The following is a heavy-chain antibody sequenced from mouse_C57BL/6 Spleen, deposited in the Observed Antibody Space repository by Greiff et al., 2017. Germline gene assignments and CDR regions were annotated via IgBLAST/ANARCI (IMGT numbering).Heavy chain of an antibody. V-gene: IGHV1-7*01. CDR2: INPSSGYT. D-gene: IGHD1-1*01. CDR1: GYTFTSYW. Sequence: VQLQQSGPELAKPGASVKLSCKASGYTFTSYWMHWVKQRPGQGLEWIGYINPSSGYTKYNQKFKDKATLTADKSSSTAYMQRSSLTYEDSAVYYCTRASTTAVVGSTWYFDVWCTGTTVTFSS. CDR3: TRASTTAVVGSTWYFDV. J-gene: IGHJ1*03.